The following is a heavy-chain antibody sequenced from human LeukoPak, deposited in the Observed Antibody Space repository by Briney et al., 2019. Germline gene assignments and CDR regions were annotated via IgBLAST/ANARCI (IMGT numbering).Heavy chain of an antibody. D-gene: IGHD1-14*01. CDR2: INADGSTT. J-gene: IGHJ3*01. Sequence: GGSLRLSCAASGFTLSSYEMNWVRQAPGKGLVWVSLINADGSTTSYADSVKGRFTISRDNARNTLSLEMNSLTIEDTAVYYCIVVVEPPDSDGFDVWGQGTMITVSS. V-gene: IGHV3-74*01. CDR3: IVVVEPPDSDGFDV. CDR1: GFTLSSYE.